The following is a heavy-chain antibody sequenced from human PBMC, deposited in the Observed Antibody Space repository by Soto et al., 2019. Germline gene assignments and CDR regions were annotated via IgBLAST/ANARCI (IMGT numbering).Heavy chain of an antibody. CDR3: AARWGERRVDY. Sequence: QVQLQESGPGLVKPSGTLSLTCAVSGGSISSSNWWSLVRQPPGKGLEWIGEIYHSGNTNYNPSLKSRITMAVDKSRNQFSLKLSAVTAADTAVYDCAARWGERRVDYSGQGTLVTGAS. D-gene: IGHD3-16*01. CDR2: IYHSGNT. V-gene: IGHV4-4*02. CDR1: GGSISSSNW. J-gene: IGHJ4*02.